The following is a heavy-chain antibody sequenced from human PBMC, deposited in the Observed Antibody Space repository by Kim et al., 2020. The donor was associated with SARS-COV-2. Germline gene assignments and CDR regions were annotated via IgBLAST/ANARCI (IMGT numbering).Heavy chain of an antibody. D-gene: IGHD3-3*01. J-gene: IGHJ4*02. Sequence: AQKFQGRVTITADESTSTAYMELSSLRSEDTAVYYCARATTIFGVGPLDYWGQGTLVTVSS. CDR3: ARATTIFGVGPLDY. V-gene: IGHV1-69*01.